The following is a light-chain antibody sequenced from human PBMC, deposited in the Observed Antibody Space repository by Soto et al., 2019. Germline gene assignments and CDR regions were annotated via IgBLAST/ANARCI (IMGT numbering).Light chain of an antibody. CDR1: QSVSNY. CDR3: HQRTNWPSIT. CDR2: GAS. J-gene: IGKJ5*01. V-gene: IGKV3-11*02. Sequence: EIVLTQSPATLSLSPGETATLSCRASQSVSNYLAWYQHKPGQAPRLLIYGASNRATGVSARISGSGSGRDFSLIINSLEPEDSAVYYCHQRTNWPSITFGQGTRLEI.